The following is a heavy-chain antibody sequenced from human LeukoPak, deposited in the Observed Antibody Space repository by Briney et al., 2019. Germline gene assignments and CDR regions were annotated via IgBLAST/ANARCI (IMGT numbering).Heavy chain of an antibody. D-gene: IGHD4-17*01. CDR1: GFTFSSNY. J-gene: IGHJ4*02. CDR3: AKGGVYGDYYFDY. V-gene: IGHV3-53*01. Sequence: GGSLRLSCAASGFTFSSNYMSWVRQAPGKGLEWVSVIYSGGSTYYADSVKGRFTISGDNSKNTVYLQMNSLRAEDTALYYCAKGGVYGDYYFDYWGQGTLVTVSS. CDR2: IYSGGST.